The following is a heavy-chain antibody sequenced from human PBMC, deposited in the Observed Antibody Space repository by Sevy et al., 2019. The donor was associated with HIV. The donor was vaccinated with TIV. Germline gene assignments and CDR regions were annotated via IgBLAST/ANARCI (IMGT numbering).Heavy chain of an antibody. CDR2: INVGNGNT. Sequence: ASVKVSCKASGYTFTNYAIHWVRQAPGQKLEWMGRINVGNGNTLSQKFQERATFTRDTSASTAYMQLRSLRSEDTAVYYCARGEFCSGSSCYSEFFDYWGQGALVTVSS. CDR3: ARGEFCSGSSCYSEFFDY. V-gene: IGHV1-3*01. J-gene: IGHJ4*02. CDR1: GYTFTNYA. D-gene: IGHD2-15*01.